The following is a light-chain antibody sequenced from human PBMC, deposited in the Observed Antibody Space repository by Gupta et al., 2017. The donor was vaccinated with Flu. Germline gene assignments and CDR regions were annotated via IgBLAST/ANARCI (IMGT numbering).Light chain of an antibody. V-gene: IGKV1-39*01. CDR1: QRISSY. CDR3: QQSYSTPPWT. J-gene: IGKJ1*01. CDR2: SAS. Sequence: DIQMTQSPSSLSAYVGDRVTITCRARQRISSYLNWYQQKPGKAPTLLMYSASSMQSSVPSRFSGSGSCTAFTLPIISLQPQDFATYYCQQSYSTPPWTFGQGTKVDIK.